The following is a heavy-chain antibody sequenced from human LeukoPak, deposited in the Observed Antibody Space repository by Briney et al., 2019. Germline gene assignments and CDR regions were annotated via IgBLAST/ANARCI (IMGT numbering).Heavy chain of an antibody. CDR3: AKTTTGYSSGRYPGWPVDC. CDR1: GFTFNSYA. Sequence: GGSLRLSCGASGFTFNSYAVSWVRQAPGKGLEWVSAISGSGGGTYYADSAKGRFTISRDNSKNTVYLQMNSLSTEDTAVYSCAKTTTGYSSGRYPGWPVDCWGQGTLVTVSS. CDR2: ISGSGGGT. J-gene: IGHJ4*02. V-gene: IGHV3-23*01. D-gene: IGHD6-19*01.